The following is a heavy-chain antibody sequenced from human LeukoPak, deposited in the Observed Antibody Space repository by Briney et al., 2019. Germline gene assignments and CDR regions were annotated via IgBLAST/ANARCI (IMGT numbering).Heavy chain of an antibody. CDR3: AKDRSINAFDI. V-gene: IGHV4-59*01. CDR2: MSPSGST. Sequence: SETLSLTFTVSGGSIRADHWSWIRQPPAKGLEWIGYMSPSGSTNYNPSLKNRGTIFRDTSKNQFFLKLSAVTAADTAVYYCAKDRSINAFDIWGQGTVVTVSA. J-gene: IGHJ3*02. CDR1: GGSIRADH. D-gene: IGHD2-21*01.